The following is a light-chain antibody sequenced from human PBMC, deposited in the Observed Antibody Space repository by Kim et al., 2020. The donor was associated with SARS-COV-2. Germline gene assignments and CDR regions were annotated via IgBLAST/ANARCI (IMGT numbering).Light chain of an antibody. CDR2: AAS. J-gene: IGKJ2*01. CDR3: QQSYSTPRT. CDR1: QSISSY. Sequence: YESVGDRVTITCRASQSISSYLNWYQQKPGKAPKLLIYAASSLQSGVPSRFSGSGSGTDFTLTISSLQPEDFATYYCQQSYSTPRTFGQGTKLEIK. V-gene: IGKV1-39*01.